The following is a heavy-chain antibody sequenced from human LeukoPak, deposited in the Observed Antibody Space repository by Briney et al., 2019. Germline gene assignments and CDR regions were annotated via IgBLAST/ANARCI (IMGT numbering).Heavy chain of an antibody. V-gene: IGHV3-23*01. CDR2: ISVSGNT. J-gene: IGHJ4*02. CDR3: AKAPVTTCSGASCYPFDY. D-gene: IGHD2-15*01. Sequence: GGSLRLSCAASGFTLSSYAMSWVRQAPGKGLEWVSAISVSGNTYHADSVKGRFTISRDSSKNTLYLQMNRLRAEDAAVYYCAKAPVTTCSGASCYPFDYWGQGTLVTVSS. CDR1: GFTLSSYA.